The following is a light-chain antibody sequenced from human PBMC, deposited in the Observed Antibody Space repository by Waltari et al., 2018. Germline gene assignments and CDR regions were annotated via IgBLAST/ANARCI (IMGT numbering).Light chain of an antibody. Sequence: DIVLTQSPCTLSLSPGERAPLSCRTSQSVSSTYIAWYQQKPCQTPRLLIYGASNRATGIPDRFSGSGSGTDFTLTISRLEPEDSAVYYCQQYVSSPLTFGGGTKVEIK. V-gene: IGKV3-20*01. CDR3: QQYVSSPLT. CDR2: GAS. J-gene: IGKJ4*01. CDR1: QSVSSTY.